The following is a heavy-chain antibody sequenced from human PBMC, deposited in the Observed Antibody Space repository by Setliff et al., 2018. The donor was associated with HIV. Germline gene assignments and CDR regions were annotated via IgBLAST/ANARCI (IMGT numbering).Heavy chain of an antibody. J-gene: IGHJ4*02. D-gene: IGHD6-13*01. Sequence: GGSLRLSCGGSGFNFNNYAMHWVRQAPGKGLEWVSGISWNSGSIGYADSVKGRFTISRDNAKNSLYLQMESLRPEDTALYYCAKDRGRIAAAGYFDSWGQGTQVTVSS. CDR1: GFNFNNYA. V-gene: IGHV3-9*01. CDR2: ISWNSGSI. CDR3: AKDRGRIAAAGYFDS.